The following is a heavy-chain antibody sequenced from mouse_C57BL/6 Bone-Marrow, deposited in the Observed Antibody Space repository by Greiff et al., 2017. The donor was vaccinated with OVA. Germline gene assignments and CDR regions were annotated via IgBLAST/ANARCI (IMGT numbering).Heavy chain of an antibody. V-gene: IGHV7-1*01. J-gene: IGHJ1*03. CDR2: SRNKANDYTT. CDR3: ARDVNGSSYAYFDV. CDR1: GFTFSDFY. Sequence: DVKLVESGGGLVQSGRSLRLSCATSGFTFSDFYMEWVRQAPGKGLEWIAASRNKANDYTTEYSASVKGRFIVSRDTSQSILYLQMNALRAEDTAIYYCARDVNGSSYAYFDVWGTGTTVTVSS. D-gene: IGHD1-1*01.